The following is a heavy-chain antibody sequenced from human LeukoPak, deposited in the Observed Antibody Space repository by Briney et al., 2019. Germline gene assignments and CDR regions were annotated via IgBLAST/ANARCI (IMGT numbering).Heavy chain of an antibody. J-gene: IGHJ5*02. Sequence: GGSLRLSCAASGFTVSSNYMSWVRQAPGKGLEWVSVIYSGGSTYYADSVKGRFTISRDNSKNTLYLRMNSLRAEDTAVYYCARLINPEPGIAVAGTRWFDPWGQRTLVTVSS. D-gene: IGHD6-19*01. CDR1: GFTVSSNY. V-gene: IGHV3-66*04. CDR3: ARLINPEPGIAVAGTRWFDP. CDR2: IYSGGST.